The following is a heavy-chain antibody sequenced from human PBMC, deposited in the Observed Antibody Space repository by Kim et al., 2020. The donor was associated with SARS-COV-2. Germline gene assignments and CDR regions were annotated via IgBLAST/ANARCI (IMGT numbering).Heavy chain of an antibody. CDR3: ASDSYDGSGYYQTGDY. Sequence: ASVKVSCKASGYTFTGYYMHWVRQAPGQGLEWMGWINPNSGGTNYAQKFQGRVTMTRDTSISTAYMELSRLRSDDTAVYYCASDSYDGSGYYQTGDYWGQGTLVTVSS. CDR2: INPNSGGT. CDR1: GYTFTGYY. J-gene: IGHJ4*02. D-gene: IGHD3-22*01. V-gene: IGHV1-2*02.